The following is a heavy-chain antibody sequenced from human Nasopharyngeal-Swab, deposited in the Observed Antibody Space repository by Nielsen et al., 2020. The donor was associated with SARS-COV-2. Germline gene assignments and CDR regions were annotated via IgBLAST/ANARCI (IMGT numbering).Heavy chain of an antibody. CDR1: GFTFSSYA. V-gene: IGHV3-23*01. Sequence: GESLKISCAASGFTFSSYAMHWVRQAPGKGLEWVSVISGSDYSTKYADSVKGRFTISRDNSKNTVNLQMNSLRAEDTAIYYCAKDRDSGDDSDDYYHYYGMDVWGQGTTVTVFS. J-gene: IGHJ6*02. CDR2: ISGSDYST. CDR3: AKDRDSGDDSDDYYHYYGMDV. D-gene: IGHD5-12*01.